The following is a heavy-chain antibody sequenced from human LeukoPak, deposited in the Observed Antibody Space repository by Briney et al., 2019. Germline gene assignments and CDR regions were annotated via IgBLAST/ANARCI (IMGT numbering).Heavy chain of an antibody. CDR2: IYYSGST. J-gene: IGHJ5*02. CDR3: AGYDILTGYGWFDP. V-gene: IGHV4-59*01. Sequence: SETLSLTCTVSGGSISSYYWTWIRQPAGKGLEWIGYIYYSGSTNYNPSLKSRVTISVDTSKNQFSLKLSSVTAADTAVYYCAGYDILTGYGWFDPWGQGTLVTVSS. D-gene: IGHD3-9*01. CDR1: GGSISSYY.